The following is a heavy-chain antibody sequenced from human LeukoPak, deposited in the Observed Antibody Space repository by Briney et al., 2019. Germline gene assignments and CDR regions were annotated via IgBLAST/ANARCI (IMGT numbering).Heavy chain of an antibody. D-gene: IGHD3-22*01. Sequence: SETLSLTCTVSGGSINSYYWSWIRQPAGKGLEWIGRIFSSGNTIYNPSLQSRVTMSVDTSKNQFSLRLNSVTAADTAVYYCARDSHSYYYDSSGYYYLEYYFDYWGQGTLVTVSS. V-gene: IGHV4-4*07. CDR2: IFSSGNT. J-gene: IGHJ4*02. CDR1: GGSINSYY. CDR3: ARDSHSYYYDSSGYYYLEYYFDY.